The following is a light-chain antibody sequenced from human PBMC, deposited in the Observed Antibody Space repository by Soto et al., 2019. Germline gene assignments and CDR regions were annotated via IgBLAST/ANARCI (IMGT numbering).Light chain of an antibody. Sequence: DIQMTQSPSSLSASVGDRVTITCRASQTITRYLNWYQQKPGKAPKLLIYAASSLQSGVPSRFSGSGSGTDFSLTTSSLQPEDFATYYCQQNYSPPFTFGPGTQADIK. J-gene: IGKJ3*01. CDR2: AAS. CDR1: QTITRY. CDR3: QQNYSPPFT. V-gene: IGKV1-39*01.